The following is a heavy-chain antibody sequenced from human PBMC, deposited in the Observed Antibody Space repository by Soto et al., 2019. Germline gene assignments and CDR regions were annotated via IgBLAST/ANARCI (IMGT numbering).Heavy chain of an antibody. Sequence: SETLSLTCTVSGGSVSSGSYSWSWIRQPPGKGLEWIGYIYYSGSTNYNPSLKSRVTISLDTSKNQFSLKLSSVTAADTAVYYCAKGVPIVGATMAFDYWGQGTLVTVSS. D-gene: IGHD1-26*01. CDR1: GGSVSSGSYS. J-gene: IGHJ4*02. CDR3: AKGVPIVGATMAFDY. CDR2: IYYSGST. V-gene: IGHV4-61*01.